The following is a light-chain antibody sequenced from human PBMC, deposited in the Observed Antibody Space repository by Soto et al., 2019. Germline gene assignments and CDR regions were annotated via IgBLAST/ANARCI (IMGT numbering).Light chain of an antibody. Sequence: DIQMTQSLSTLSASVGDRVTITCRASQSISSWLAWYQQKPGKAPKLLIYDASSLESGVPSRFSGSGSGTEFTLTISSLQPDDFATYYCQQYNSYPITFGQGTRLEIK. CDR1: QSISSW. V-gene: IGKV1-5*01. CDR3: QQYNSYPIT. J-gene: IGKJ5*01. CDR2: DAS.